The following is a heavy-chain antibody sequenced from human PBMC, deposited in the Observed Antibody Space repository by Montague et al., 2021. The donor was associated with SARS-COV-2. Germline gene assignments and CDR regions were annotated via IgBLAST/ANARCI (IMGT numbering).Heavy chain of an antibody. Sequence: SETLSLTCGVFGGSFSGYYWSWIRQTPGMGLEWIGEINDSGSTLYNSSLQCRVSISIDTSNNQFSLKLTSVAAADTAMYFCARETSGYEYYFDVWGQGTLVTVSS. CDR1: GGSFSGYY. D-gene: IGHD5-12*01. CDR2: INDSGST. V-gene: IGHV4-34*01. J-gene: IGHJ4*02. CDR3: ARETSGYEYYFDV.